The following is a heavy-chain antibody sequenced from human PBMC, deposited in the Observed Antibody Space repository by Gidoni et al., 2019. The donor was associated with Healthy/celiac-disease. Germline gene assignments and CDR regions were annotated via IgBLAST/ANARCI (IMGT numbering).Heavy chain of an antibody. CDR1: GGTFSSSA. CDR2: IIPIFGTA. J-gene: IGHJ3*02. Sequence: QVQLVQSGAEVPKSGSSVQVSCKASGGTFSSSATSWVRQAPGQGLEWMGGIIPIFGTANYAQKFQGRVTITADKSTSTAYMELSSLRSEDTAVYYCARASVTMIVVVITGAFDIWGQGTMVTVSS. V-gene: IGHV1-69*06. D-gene: IGHD3-22*01. CDR3: ARASVTMIVVVITGAFDI.